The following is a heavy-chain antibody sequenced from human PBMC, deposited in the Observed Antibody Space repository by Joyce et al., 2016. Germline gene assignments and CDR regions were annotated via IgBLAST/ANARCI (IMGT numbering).Heavy chain of an antibody. Sequence: QVQLVESGGGVVQPGTSLELSCAASGFTFSHYAIHWVRQAPGKGLEWVATSSFDGSHQYYEDSVRGRFSVSRDNSKNTLFLQMNRLTTEDTALYYCARDRGFLGELSFFDFWGQGTLVTVSS. CDR2: SSFDGSHQ. CDR1: GFTFSHYA. CDR3: ARDRGFLGELSFFDF. V-gene: IGHV3-30*14. D-gene: IGHD3-16*02. J-gene: IGHJ4*02.